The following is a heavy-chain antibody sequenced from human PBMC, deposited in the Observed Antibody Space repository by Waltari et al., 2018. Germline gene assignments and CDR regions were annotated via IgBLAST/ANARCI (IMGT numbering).Heavy chain of an antibody. J-gene: IGHJ4*02. CDR1: GFTFSTSA. D-gene: IGHD4-17*01. CDR2: IYSGGSTT. Sequence: EVQLLESGGGLVQPGGSLRLSCAASGFTFSTSAMTWVRQGPGKGVEWVSVIYSGGSTTYYADSVKGRFTISRDNSKNTLYLQMNSLRAEDTAVYYCAKATTTVTTFSFDYWGQGTLVTVSS. CDR3: AKATTTVTTFSFDY. V-gene: IGHV3-23*03.